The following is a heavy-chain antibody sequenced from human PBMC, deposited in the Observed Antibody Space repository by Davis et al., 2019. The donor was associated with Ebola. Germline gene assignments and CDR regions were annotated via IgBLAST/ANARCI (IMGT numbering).Heavy chain of an antibody. V-gene: IGHV1-69*13. D-gene: IGHD6-19*01. CDR1: GYTFTGYY. CDR3: AIYSSGWFYFDY. J-gene: IGHJ4*02. Sequence: AASVKVSCKASGYTFTGYYIHWVRQAPGQGLDWMGGIIPTFGTANYAQKFQGRVTISADESTSTAYMELSSLRSADTAVYYCAIYSSGWFYFDYWGQGTLVTVSS. CDR2: IIPTFGTA.